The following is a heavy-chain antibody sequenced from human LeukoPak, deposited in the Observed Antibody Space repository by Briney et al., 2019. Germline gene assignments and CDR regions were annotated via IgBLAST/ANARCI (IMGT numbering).Heavy chain of an antibody. CDR2: IYYSGST. J-gene: IGHJ4*02. Sequence: ESSETLSLTCTVSGGSISSSSYYWGWIRQPPGKGLEWIGSIYYSGSTYYNPSLKSRVTISVDTSKNQFSLKLSSVTAADTAVYYCATHSGGWNFDYWGQGTLVTVSS. D-gene: IGHD6-19*01. V-gene: IGHV4-39*01. CDR3: ATHSGGWNFDY. CDR1: GGSISSSSYY.